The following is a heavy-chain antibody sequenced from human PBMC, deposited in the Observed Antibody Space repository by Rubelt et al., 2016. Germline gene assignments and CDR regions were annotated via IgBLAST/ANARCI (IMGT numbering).Heavy chain of an antibody. V-gene: IGHV3-21*01. J-gene: IGHJ4*02. Sequence: SMNWVRQAPGKGLEWVSSISSSSSYIYYADSVKGRFTISRDNAKNSLYLQMNSLRAEDTAVYYCARDLPTSGTDYWGQGTLVTVSS. CDR1: S. CDR3: ARDLPTSGTDY. D-gene: IGHD6-13*01. CDR2: ISSSSSYI.